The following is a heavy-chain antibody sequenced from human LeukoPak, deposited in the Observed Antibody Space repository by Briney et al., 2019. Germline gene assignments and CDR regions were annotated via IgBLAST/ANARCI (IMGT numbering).Heavy chain of an antibody. V-gene: IGHV3-74*01. CDR1: EFTFSNYW. J-gene: IGHJ6*03. CDR2: INSDGSNT. Sequence: GGSLRLSCVASEFTFSNYWLHWVRQAPGKGPVWVSRINSDGSNTIYADSVKGRFTISRDNAKNKVYLQMNSLRVEDTAIYYSVQEGFGHNMDVWGKGTTVTVSS. D-gene: IGHD3-16*01. CDR3: VQEGFGHNMDV.